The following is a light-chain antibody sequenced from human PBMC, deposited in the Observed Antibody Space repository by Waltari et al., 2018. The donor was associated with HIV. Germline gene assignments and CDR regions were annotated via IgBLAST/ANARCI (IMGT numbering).Light chain of an antibody. CDR3: QQYNSYSVT. CDR2: EAA. Sequence: DIQMTQSPSTLSASVGDRVTITCRASQRISSWLAWYQQKPGKAPKLLIYEAASLQSGVPSRFSGSGSGTEFTLTISSLQPDDFATYYCQQYNSYSVTFGQGTKVEIK. J-gene: IGKJ1*01. CDR1: QRISSW. V-gene: IGKV1-5*03.